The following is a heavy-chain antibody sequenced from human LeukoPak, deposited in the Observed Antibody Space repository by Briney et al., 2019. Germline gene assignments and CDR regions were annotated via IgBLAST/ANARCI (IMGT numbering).Heavy chain of an antibody. CDR2: IYHSGST. CDR1: GGSISSSNW. D-gene: IGHD6-6*01. J-gene: IGHJ4*02. Sequence: SETLSLTCAVSGGSISSSNWWSWVRQPPGKGLEWIGEIYHSGSTYYNPSLKSRVTISVDTSKNQFSLKLSSVTASDTAVYYCARASRMAARVCYFDYWGQGTLVTVSS. V-gene: IGHV4-4*02. CDR3: ARASRMAARVCYFDY.